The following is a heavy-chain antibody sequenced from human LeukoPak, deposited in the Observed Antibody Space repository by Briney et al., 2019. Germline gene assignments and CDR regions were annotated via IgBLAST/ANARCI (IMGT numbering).Heavy chain of an antibody. Sequence: ASVKVSCKASGGTFSSYAISWVRQAPGQGLEWMGGIIPIFGTANYAQKFQGRVTITADESTSTAYMELSSLRSEDTAVYYCAKYNRLWFRELATSYMDVWGKGTTVTVSS. CDR1: GGTFSSYA. J-gene: IGHJ6*03. CDR2: IIPIFGTA. CDR3: AKYNRLWFRELATSYMDV. V-gene: IGHV1-69*01. D-gene: IGHD3-10*01.